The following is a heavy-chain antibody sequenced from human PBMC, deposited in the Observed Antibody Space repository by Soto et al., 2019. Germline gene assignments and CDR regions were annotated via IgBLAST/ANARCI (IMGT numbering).Heavy chain of an antibody. Sequence: ANLQESGPGLVKPSETLSLTCTVSGDSIRDGGYCWAWIRQRPGKGLEWMGYIYFTGKTNYNPSLENRLTMSVDMSRRQLYLRLTSVTAADTAVYFCAKDPSPQPIPAVTPGWFDPWGQGISVTVSS. J-gene: IGHJ5*02. V-gene: IGHV4-31*03. CDR2: IYFTGKT. D-gene: IGHD4-4*01. CDR3: AKDPSPQPIPAVTPGWFDP. CDR1: GDSIRDGGYC.